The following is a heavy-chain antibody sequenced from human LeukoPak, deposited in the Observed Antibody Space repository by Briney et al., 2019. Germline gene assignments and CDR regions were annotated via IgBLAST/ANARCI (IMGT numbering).Heavy chain of an antibody. J-gene: IGHJ4*02. CDR2: IYYSGST. CDR1: GGSISSTSYH. V-gene: IGHV4-39*01. Sequence: SETLSLTCTVSGGSISSTSYHWGWIRQPPGKGLEWIGSIYYSGSTFYSPSLKSRVTISVDTSKSQFSLKLSSVTAADTALYYCARHLQYYDIKYFDYWGQGTLVTVSS. D-gene: IGHD3-9*01. CDR3: ARHLQYYDIKYFDY.